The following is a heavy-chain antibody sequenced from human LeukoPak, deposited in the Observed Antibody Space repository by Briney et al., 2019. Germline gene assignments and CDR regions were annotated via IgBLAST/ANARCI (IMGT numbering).Heavy chain of an antibody. CDR2: IRGSGGST. CDR1: GFTFNNFA. V-gene: IGHV3-23*01. D-gene: IGHD6-19*01. J-gene: IGHJ4*02. Sequence: GGSLRLSCAASGFTFNNFAMRWVRQAPGKGLVWVSDIRGSGGSTFYADSVKGRFTISRDNSKNTLSLQMNSLRDEDTAVYYCAKNVKRSGWYSDYWGQGTLVTVSS. CDR3: AKNVKRSGWYSDY.